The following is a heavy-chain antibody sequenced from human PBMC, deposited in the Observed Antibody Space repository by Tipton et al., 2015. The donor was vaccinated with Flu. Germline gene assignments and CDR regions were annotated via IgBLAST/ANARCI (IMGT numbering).Heavy chain of an antibody. CDR2: FFRTGNT. Sequence: TLSLTCTISGDSISSDYYWGWIRQPPGKGLEWIGNFFRTGNTYHNPSLKSRVTISVDSSKNQFSLKLSSVTAADTAVYYCARHAINSAGRDFDRWGQGALVTVSP. D-gene: IGHD2-15*01. CDR3: ARHAINSAGRDFDR. V-gene: IGHV4-38-2*02. CDR1: GDSISSDYY. J-gene: IGHJ4*02.